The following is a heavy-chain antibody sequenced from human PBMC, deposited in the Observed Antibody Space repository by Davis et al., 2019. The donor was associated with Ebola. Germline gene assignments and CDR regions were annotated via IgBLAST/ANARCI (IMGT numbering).Heavy chain of an antibody. CDR1: GFTFSTNA. D-gene: IGHD5-12*01. Sequence: PGGSLRLSCAASGFTFSTNAFPRVRQAPAQGLEWVSAFSGSGGSTYYADSVTGRFTISRDNSKNTLYLQMNSLRAEDTAVYYCAREGGLRTLEVWGQGTTVTVSS. CDR3: AREGGLRTLEV. J-gene: IGHJ6*02. CDR2: FSGSGGST. V-gene: IGHV3-23*01.